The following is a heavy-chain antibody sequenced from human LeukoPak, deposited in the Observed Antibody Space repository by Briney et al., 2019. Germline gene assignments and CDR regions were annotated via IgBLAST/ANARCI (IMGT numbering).Heavy chain of an antibody. D-gene: IGHD2-2*01. CDR2: INPNSGGT. CDR1: GYTFTGYY. J-gene: IGHJ6*02. V-gene: IGHV1-2*02. Sequence: ASVQVSCKASGYTFTGYYMHWVRQAPGQGLAWMGWINPNSGGTYYVHKLQGRVIMNRDTYFSTPYMYANRQRDDDTAVYYGPRSRGDSSTTLYGMDVWGRGTTVTVSS. CDR3: PRSRGDSSTTLYGMDV.